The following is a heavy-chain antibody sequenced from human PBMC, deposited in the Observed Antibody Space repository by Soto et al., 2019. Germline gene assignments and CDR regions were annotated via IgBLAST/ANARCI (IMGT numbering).Heavy chain of an antibody. D-gene: IGHD3-3*01. CDR1: GDSIRSAHYF. CDR3: ARHWIRITIFGVVPPNYYYYYGMDV. J-gene: IGHJ6*02. Sequence: PSETLSLTCSVFGDSIRSAHYFWGWVRQPPGKGLEWIGSIYHSGATFYDQYLRSRVTISVDTSKNQFSLKLSSVTAADTAVYYCARHWIRITIFGVVPPNYYYYYGMDVWGQGTTVTVSS. V-gene: IGHV4-39*01. CDR2: IYHSGAT.